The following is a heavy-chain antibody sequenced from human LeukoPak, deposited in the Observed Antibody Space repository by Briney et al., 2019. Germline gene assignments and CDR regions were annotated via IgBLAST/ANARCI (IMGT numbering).Heavy chain of an antibody. Sequence: PGRSLRLSCAASGFTFDDCAMHWVRQAPGKGLEWVSGISWNSGSIGYADSVKGRFTISRDNAKNSLYLQMNSLRAEDTALYYCAKDKATMIVGSFDYWGQGTLVTVSS. CDR2: ISWNSGSI. CDR3: AKDKATMIVGSFDY. CDR1: GFTFDDCA. V-gene: IGHV3-9*01. J-gene: IGHJ4*02. D-gene: IGHD3-22*01.